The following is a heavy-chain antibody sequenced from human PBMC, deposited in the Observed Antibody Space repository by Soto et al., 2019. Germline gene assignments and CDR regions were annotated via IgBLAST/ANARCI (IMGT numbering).Heavy chain of an antibody. CDR1: GFTFSSYA. J-gene: IGHJ6*02. Sequence: EVQLLESGGGLVQPGGSLRLSCAASGFTFSSYAMSWVRQAPGKGLEWVSAISGSGGSTYYADSVKGRFTISRDNSKNPLYLQMNGLRAEDTAVYYCANGFGPYYYYGMDVWGQGTTVTVSS. CDR2: ISGSGGST. CDR3: ANGFGPYYYYGMDV. D-gene: IGHD3-10*01. V-gene: IGHV3-23*01.